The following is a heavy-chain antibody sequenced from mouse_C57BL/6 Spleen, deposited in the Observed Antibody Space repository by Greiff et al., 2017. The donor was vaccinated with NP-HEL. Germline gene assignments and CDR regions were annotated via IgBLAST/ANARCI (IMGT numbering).Heavy chain of an antibody. CDR3: ARRTGTWFAY. J-gene: IGHJ3*01. Sequence: QVHVKQSGAELVRPGSSVKLSCKASGYTFTSYWMDWVKQRPGQGLEWIGNIYPSDSETHYNQKFKDKATLTVDKSSSTAYMQLSSLTSEDSAVYYCARRTGTWFAYWGQGTLVTVSA. V-gene: IGHV1-61*01. CDR1: GYTFTSYW. D-gene: IGHD4-1*01. CDR2: IYPSDSET.